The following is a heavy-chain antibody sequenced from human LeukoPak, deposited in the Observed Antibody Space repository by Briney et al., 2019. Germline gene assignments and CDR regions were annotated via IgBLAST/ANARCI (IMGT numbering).Heavy chain of an antibody. J-gene: IGHJ4*02. CDR2: ISWNSGSI. D-gene: IGHD4-23*01. V-gene: IGHV3-9*01. Sequence: GGSLRLSCAASGFTFDDYAMHWVRQAPGKGLEWVSGISWNSGSIGYADSVKGRFTISRDNAKNSLYLQMNSLRAEDTAVYYCAREHEYDGGSFDYWGQGTLVTVSS. CDR3: AREHEYDGGSFDY. CDR1: GFTFDDYA.